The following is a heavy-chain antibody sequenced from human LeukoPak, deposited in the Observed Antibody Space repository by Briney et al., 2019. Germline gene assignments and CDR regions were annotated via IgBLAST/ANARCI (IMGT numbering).Heavy chain of an antibody. D-gene: IGHD5-18*01. V-gene: IGHV3-33*01. CDR1: GFTFSSYG. CDR3: ARDHSAGRYYFDH. CDR2: IWSDGNKK. Sequence: PGRSLRLSCAVSGFTFSSYGMEWVRQAPGKGLEWVAGIWSDGNKKYYADAVKGRSTISRDNTKNTRNLKMNSLRAEDTAFYYCARDHSAGRYYFDHWGKGTLVTVSS. J-gene: IGHJ4*02.